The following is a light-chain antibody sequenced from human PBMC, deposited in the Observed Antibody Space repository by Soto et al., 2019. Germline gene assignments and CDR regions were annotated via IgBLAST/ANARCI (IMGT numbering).Light chain of an antibody. CDR3: QQYGSSPGT. CDR2: GAS. J-gene: IGKJ1*01. CDR1: QSVSSSY. V-gene: IGKV3-20*01. Sequence: EIVLTQSPGTLSLSPGERATLSCRASQSVSSSYLARYQQKPGQAPRLLIYGASSRATGIPDRFSGSGSGTDFTLPISRLEPEDFAVYYCQQYGSSPGTFGQGTKVEIK.